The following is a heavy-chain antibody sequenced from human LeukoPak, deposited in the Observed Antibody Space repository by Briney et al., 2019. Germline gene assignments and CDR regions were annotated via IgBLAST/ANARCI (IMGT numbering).Heavy chain of an antibody. CDR2: ISTYNGNT. CDR1: GYTFTSYG. D-gene: IGHD3-22*01. Sequence: GASVKVSCKASGYTFTSYGISWVRQAPGQGLEWMGWISTYNGNTNYAQRLQGRVTMTTDTSTSTAYMDLRSLRSDDTAVYYCARDDSYRSGDYFYPGAFDYWGQGALVTVSS. CDR3: ARDDSYRSGDYFYPGAFDY. J-gene: IGHJ4*02. V-gene: IGHV1-18*01.